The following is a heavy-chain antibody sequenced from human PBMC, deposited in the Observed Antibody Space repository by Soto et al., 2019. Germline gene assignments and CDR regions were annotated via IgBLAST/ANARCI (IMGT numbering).Heavy chain of an antibody. CDR1: GYTFTGYY. J-gene: IGHJ6*02. Sequence: ASVKVSCKASGYTFTGYYMHWVRQAPGQGLEWMGWINPNSGGTNYAQKFQGRVTMTRDTSISTAYMELSRLRSDDTAVYYCARRSISYYYCGMDVWGQGTTVTVSS. D-gene: IGHD2-21*01. CDR2: INPNSGGT. CDR3: ARRSISYYYCGMDV. V-gene: IGHV1-2*02.